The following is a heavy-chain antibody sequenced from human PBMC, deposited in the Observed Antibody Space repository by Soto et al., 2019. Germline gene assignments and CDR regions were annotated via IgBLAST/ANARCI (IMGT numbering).Heavy chain of an antibody. CDR3: ARGWFGDYGMDV. J-gene: IGHJ6*02. D-gene: IGHD3-10*01. Sequence: QVQLQESGPGLVKPSQTLSLTCAVSGGSISSGGYSWSWIRQPPGKGLEWIGYIYHSGSTYYNPSLKSRVTISVDRSKNQFSLKLSSVTAADTAVYYCARGWFGDYGMDVWGQGTTVTVSS. CDR2: IYHSGST. V-gene: IGHV4-30-2*01. CDR1: GGSISSGGYS.